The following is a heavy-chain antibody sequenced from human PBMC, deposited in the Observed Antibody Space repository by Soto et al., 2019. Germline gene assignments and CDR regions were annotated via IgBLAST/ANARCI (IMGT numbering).Heavy chain of an antibody. J-gene: IGHJ4*02. CDR2: IDYNGVT. D-gene: IGHD2-15*01. Sequence: PSETLSLTCTVSGGSIYRSGYYWGWIRQPPGRGLEWIGNIDYNGVTYSNPSLKSRVTISRDTSKNQFSLKLTSVTAADTALYYCGKVLVGATGHTDSDSWGPGTLVTDS. CDR1: GGSIYRSGYY. CDR3: GKVLVGATGHTDSDS. V-gene: IGHV4-39*01.